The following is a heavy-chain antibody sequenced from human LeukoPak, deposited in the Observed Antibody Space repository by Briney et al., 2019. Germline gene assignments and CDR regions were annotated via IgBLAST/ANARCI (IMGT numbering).Heavy chain of an antibody. D-gene: IGHD3-22*01. J-gene: IGHJ4*02. CDR1: GFTFGGYS. CDR3: ARDPDRGSYSMFDY. V-gene: IGHV3-21*01. Sequence: GGSRRLSVAASGFTFGGYSLNGFGQAQGRGLDWFSSISSSSSYIYYADSVKGRFTISRDNAKNSLYLQMNSLRAEDTAVYYCARDPDRGSYSMFDYWGQGTLVTVSS. CDR2: ISSSSSYI.